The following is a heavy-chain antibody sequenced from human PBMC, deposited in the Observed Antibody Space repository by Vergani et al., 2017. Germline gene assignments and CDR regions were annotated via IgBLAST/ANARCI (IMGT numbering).Heavy chain of an antibody. CDR1: GYTFTSYG. CDR2: ISAYNGNT. V-gene: IGHV1-18*01. CDR3: ARATVVRGWAFDI. Sequence: QVQLVQSGAEVKKPGASVKVSCKASGYTFTSYGISWVRQTPGQGLEWMGWISAYNGNTNYAQKLPGRVTMTTDTSTSTAYLELRSRRSDDTAAYYCARATVVRGWAFDIWGQGTMVTVSS. J-gene: IGHJ3*02. D-gene: IGHD4-23*01.